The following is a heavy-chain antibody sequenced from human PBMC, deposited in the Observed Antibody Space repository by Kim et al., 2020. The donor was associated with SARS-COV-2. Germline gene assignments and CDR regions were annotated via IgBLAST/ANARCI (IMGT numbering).Heavy chain of an antibody. Sequence: GESLKISCKGSGYSFSTYWISWVRQMPGKDLEWVGRIAPSDSSTNYSPSFQGHVSISSDKSINTVYLQWGSLRASDTAMYYCVRHVGSGSYYGDWSRFDPWGQGTQVTVSS. CDR2: IAPSDSST. J-gene: IGHJ5*02. CDR3: VRHVGSGSYYGDWSRFDP. D-gene: IGHD3-10*01. V-gene: IGHV5-10-1*01. CDR1: GYSFSTYW.